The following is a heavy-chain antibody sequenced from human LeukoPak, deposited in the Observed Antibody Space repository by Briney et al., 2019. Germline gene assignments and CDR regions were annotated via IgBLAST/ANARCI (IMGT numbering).Heavy chain of an antibody. J-gene: IGHJ4*02. CDR1: GFTFSSYD. V-gene: IGHV3-13*01. CDR3: AKDSSMVRGDYDYFDY. D-gene: IGHD3-10*01. Sequence: GGSLRLSCAASGFTFSSYDMHWVRQATGKGLEWVSAIGTAGDTYYPGSVKGRFTISRENAKNSLYLQMKSLRAEDTAVYYCAKDSSMVRGDYDYFDYWGQGTLVTVSS. CDR2: IGTAGDT.